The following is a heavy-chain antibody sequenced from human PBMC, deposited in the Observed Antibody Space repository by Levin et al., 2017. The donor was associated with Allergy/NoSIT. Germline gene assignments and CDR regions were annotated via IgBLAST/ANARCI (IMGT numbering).Heavy chain of an antibody. J-gene: IGHJ3*02. D-gene: IGHD1-26*01. CDR2: IWSDGSNK. Sequence: PGGSLRLSCAASGFTFSIYGMHWVRQAPGKGLEWVAVIWSDGSNKYYSDSVKGRFTISRDNSENTLYLQMNSLRAEDTAMYYCATDKGAAAFDMWGQGTMVTVSS. V-gene: IGHV3-33*01. CDR1: GFTFSIYG. CDR3: ATDKGAAAFDM.